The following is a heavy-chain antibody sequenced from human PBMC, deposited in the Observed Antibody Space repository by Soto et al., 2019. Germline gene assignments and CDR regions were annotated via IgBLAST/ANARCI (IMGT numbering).Heavy chain of an antibody. CDR3: ARGRVVPAWIGWFDP. CDR1: GYTFTSYG. V-gene: IGHV1-18*01. Sequence: VASVKVSCKASGYTFTSYGISWVRQAPGQGLEWMGWISAYNGNTNYAQKLQGRVTMTTDTSTSTAYMELRSLRSDDTAVYYCARGRVVPAWIGWFDPWGQGTLVTVSS. D-gene: IGHD2-2*01. CDR2: ISAYNGNT. J-gene: IGHJ5*02.